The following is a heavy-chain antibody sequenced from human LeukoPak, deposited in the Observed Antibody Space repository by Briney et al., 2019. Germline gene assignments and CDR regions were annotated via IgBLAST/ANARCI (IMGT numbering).Heavy chain of an antibody. CDR2: INHSGST. Sequence: SETLSLTCAVYGGSFSGYYWSWIRQPPGKGLEWIGEINHSGSTNYNPSLESRVTISVDTSKNQFSLKLSSVTAADTAVYYCARGRYFLEWLLSRYYYYGMDVWGQGTTVTVSS. J-gene: IGHJ6*02. CDR3: ARGRYFLEWLLSRYYYYGMDV. V-gene: IGHV4-34*01. CDR1: GGSFSGYY. D-gene: IGHD3-3*01.